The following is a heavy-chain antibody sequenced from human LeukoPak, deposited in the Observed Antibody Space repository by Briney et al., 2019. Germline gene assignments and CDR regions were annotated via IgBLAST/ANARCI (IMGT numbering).Heavy chain of an antibody. CDR3: ARVKVEYYIGAFDI. J-gene: IGHJ3*02. V-gene: IGHV4-59*01. CDR1: GDSISSYY. Sequence: SETLSLTCTVSGDSISSYYWSWIRQPPGKGLEWIGYIYYSGSTNYNPSLKSRVTISVDTFKTQFSLKLSSVTAADTAVYYCARVKVEYYIGAFDIWGQGTMVTVSS. CDR2: IYYSGST. D-gene: IGHD1-26*01.